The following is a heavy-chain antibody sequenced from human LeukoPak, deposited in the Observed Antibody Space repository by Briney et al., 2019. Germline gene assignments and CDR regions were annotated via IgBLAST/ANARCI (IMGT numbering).Heavy chain of an antibody. CDR1: GLTFSSYW. D-gene: IGHD5-12*01. V-gene: IGHV3-7*01. CDR3: ARDTWPRSSGAPLDY. J-gene: IGHJ4*02. CDR2: IKQDGSEK. Sequence: GGSLRLSCVASGLTFSSYWMSWVRQAPGKGLEWVANIKQDGSEKYYVDSVKGRFTISRDNAKNSLYLQMNSLRAEDTAVYYCARDTWPRSSGAPLDYWGQGTLVTVSS.